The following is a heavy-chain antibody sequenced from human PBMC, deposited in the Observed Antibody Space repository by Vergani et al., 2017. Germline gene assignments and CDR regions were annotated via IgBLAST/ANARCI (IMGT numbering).Heavy chain of an antibody. CDR2: ILYSGSA. D-gene: IGHD3-16*01. CDR1: GASVSSSSYY. J-gene: IGHJ4*02. CDR3: AGGVLREGTEY. Sequence: QVQLQESGPGLVKPSETLSLTCTVSGASVSSSSYYWNWIRQPAGKGLEFIGYILYSGSAKYTPSLRSRVTISLDTSKNQFSLRLKSVTAADTAVDYCAGGVLREGTEYWGQGTLVTVSS. V-gene: IGHV4-61*10.